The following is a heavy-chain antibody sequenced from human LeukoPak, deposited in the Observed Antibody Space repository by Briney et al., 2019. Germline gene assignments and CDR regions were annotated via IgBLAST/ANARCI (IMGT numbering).Heavy chain of an antibody. CDR2: IYPGDSDT. D-gene: IGHD3-22*01. CDR3: ERHAYYYDSSGYFHSFAFDI. J-gene: IGHJ3*02. Sequence: GESLKISCKGSGYSFTSYWIGWVRQMPGKGLEWMGIIYPGDSDTRYSPSFQGQVTISADKSISTAYLQWSSLKASDTAMYYCERHAYYYDSSGYFHSFAFDIWGQGTMVTVSS. V-gene: IGHV5-51*01. CDR1: GYSFTSYW.